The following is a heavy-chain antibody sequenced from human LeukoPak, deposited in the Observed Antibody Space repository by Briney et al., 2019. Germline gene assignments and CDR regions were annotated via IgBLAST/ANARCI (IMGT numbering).Heavy chain of an antibody. Sequence: GGSLRLSCAASGLTFSSYWMTWVRQAPGKGLEWVANIKQDGSEKYYVDSVKGRFTISGDNAKNSLYLQMNSLRAEDTAVYYCARDGGHSGYDLLDYWGQGTLVTVSS. CDR1: GLTFSSYW. D-gene: IGHD5-12*01. CDR2: IKQDGSEK. J-gene: IGHJ4*02. CDR3: ARDGGHSGYDLLDY. V-gene: IGHV3-7*01.